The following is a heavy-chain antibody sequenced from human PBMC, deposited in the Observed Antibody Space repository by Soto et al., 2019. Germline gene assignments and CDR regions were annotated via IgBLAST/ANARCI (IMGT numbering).Heavy chain of an antibody. Sequence: PGESLKISCKAFGYSFTSYWINWVRQMPGKGLEWMGRIDPSDSYTNYSPSFQGHVTISVDKSISTAYLQWSSLKASDTAMYYCARPPTYSSSWYYSWGQGTMVTVSS. CDR1: GYSFTSYW. J-gene: IGHJ3*01. D-gene: IGHD6-13*01. V-gene: IGHV5-10-1*01. CDR2: IDPSDSYT. CDR3: ARPPTYSSSWYYS.